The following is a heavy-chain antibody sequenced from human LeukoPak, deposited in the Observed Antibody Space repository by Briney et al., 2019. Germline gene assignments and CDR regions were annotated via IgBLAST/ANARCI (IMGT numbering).Heavy chain of an antibody. V-gene: IGHV3-7*01. CDR3: ARGHYGMDV. CDR1: GFNFKDYW. CDR2: INPDGSDK. J-gene: IGHJ6*02. Sequence: GGSLRLSCAASGFNFKDYWMTWVRQAPGEGLEWVATINPDGSDKYYDDSVRGRFTVSRDNSKNSLYMQMNSLRVEDTALYFCARGHYGMDVWGQVTTVIVSS.